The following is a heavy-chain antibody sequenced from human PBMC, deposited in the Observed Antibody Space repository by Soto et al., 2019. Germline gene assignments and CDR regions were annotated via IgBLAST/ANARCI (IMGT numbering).Heavy chain of an antibody. Sequence: QVQLQQSGPGLMKPSETLSLICTVCGDSITSSYWSWFRQPPGKGLEYIGFIFYTGITSYNPSLKSRATISMNTSKNQFSLSLTSVTAADTAVYNCAKGAGRDGYNTARGQGTLVIVS. V-gene: IGHV4-59*01. J-gene: IGHJ4*02. CDR1: GDSITSSY. CDR2: IFYTGIT. D-gene: IGHD5-12*01. CDR3: AKGAGRDGYNTA.